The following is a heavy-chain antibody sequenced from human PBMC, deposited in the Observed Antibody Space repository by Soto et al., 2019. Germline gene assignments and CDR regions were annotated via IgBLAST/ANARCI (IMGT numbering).Heavy chain of an antibody. CDR3: ARADPDASVGY. D-gene: IGHD3-16*01. CDR1: GGSMGSHY. J-gene: IGHJ4*02. Sequence: SETLSLTCTVSGGSMGSHYWTWLRQPPGKGLEWIGYISHSGSTYYNPSLKSRVTISADTSRNQFSLKLSSVIAADTAVYYCARADPDASVGYWGQGTLVTVSS. V-gene: IGHV4-59*11. CDR2: ISHSGST.